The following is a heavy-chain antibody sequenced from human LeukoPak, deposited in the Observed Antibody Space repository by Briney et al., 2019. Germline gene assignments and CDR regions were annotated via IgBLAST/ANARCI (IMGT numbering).Heavy chain of an antibody. CDR2: ISSSGGTI. J-gene: IGHJ5*01. CDR1: GFTFSDYY. V-gene: IGHV3-11*01. Sequence: GGSLRLSCAASGFTFSDYYMSWIRQAPGKGLEWVSYISSSGGTIYYADSVKGRFTISRDIAKNSLYLQMNSLGAEDTAVYYCASVRLHLGEFPWGQGTLVTVSS. D-gene: IGHD3-16*01. CDR3: ASVRLHLGEFP.